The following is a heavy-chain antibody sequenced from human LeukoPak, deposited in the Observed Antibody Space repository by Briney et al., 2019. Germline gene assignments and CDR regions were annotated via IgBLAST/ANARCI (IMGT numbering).Heavy chain of an antibody. CDR2: IYHSGST. J-gene: IGHJ4*02. CDR3: ARVIAVAGGAFDY. V-gene: IGHV4-38-2*02. D-gene: IGHD6-19*01. Sequence: PSETLSLTCTVSGGSISSGYYWGWIRQPPGKGLEWIGSIYHSGSTYYNPSLKSRVTISVDTSKNQFSLKLSSVTAADTAVYYCARVIAVAGGAFDYWGQGTLVTVSS. CDR1: GGSISSGYY.